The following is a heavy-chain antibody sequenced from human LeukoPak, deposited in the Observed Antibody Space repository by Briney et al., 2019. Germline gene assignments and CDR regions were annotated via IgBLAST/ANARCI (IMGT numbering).Heavy chain of an antibody. J-gene: IGHJ4*02. D-gene: IGHD1-26*01. CDR1: GFTFSNYW. CDR2: IDGDGSSR. V-gene: IGHV3-74*01. CDR3: ARTIVGAAFDY. Sequence: GGSLRLSCAASGFTFSNYWMHWVRQAPGKGLVWVSRIDGDGSSRSYADSVKGRFTISRDNAKNTLYLQMNSLRAEDTAVYYCARTIVGAAFDYWGQGTLVTVSS.